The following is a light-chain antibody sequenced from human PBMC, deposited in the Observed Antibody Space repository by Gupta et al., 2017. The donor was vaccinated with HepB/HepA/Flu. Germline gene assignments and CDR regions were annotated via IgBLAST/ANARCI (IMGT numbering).Light chain of an antibody. CDR3: QQYSHSPPMYT. CDR2: GAS. Sequence: EIVLTQSPGTLSLSPGERATLSCRARQSVSSSSLAWYQQKPGQAPRLLIYGASSRATGIPDRFSGSGSGTDFTLTISRLEPEDFAVYSCQQYSHSPPMYTFGQGTKLEIK. V-gene: IGKV3-20*01. CDR1: QSVSSSS. J-gene: IGKJ2*01.